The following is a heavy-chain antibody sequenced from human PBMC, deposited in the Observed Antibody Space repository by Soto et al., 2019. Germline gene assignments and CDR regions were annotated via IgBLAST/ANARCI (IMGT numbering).Heavy chain of an antibody. Sequence: QVQLQESGPGLVKPSETLSLTCTVSGAPITTTRWWAWVRLPPGKGLEWIGELARGDERSSNPSLEGRFTMSLDKSNNHFSLKLTSVNAADTAIYYCATQTISDTWGVWGRGTSVTVSS. CDR3: ATQTISDTWGV. CDR2: LARGDER. J-gene: IGHJ6*02. V-gene: IGHV4-4*02. D-gene: IGHD3-16*01. CDR1: GAPITTTRW.